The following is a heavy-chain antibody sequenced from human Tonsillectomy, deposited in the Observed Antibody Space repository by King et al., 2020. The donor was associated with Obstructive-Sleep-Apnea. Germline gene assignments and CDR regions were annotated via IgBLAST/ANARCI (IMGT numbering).Heavy chain of an antibody. CDR1: GGSFSGYY. J-gene: IGHJ6*02. CDR3: ARVSPSRYYDFWRNYGMDV. CDR2: INHSGST. D-gene: IGHD3-3*01. Sequence: VQLQQWGAGLLKPSETLSLTCAVYGGSFSGYYWSWIRQPPGKGLEWIGEINHSGSTNYNPSLKSRFTISVDTSKNQFSLKLSSVTAADTAVYYCARVSPSRYYDFWRNYGMDVWGQGTTVTVSS. V-gene: IGHV4-34*01.